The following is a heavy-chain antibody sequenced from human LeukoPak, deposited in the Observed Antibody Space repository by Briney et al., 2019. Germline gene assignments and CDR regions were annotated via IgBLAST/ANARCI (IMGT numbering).Heavy chain of an antibody. CDR3: AREVAMIDPPFLDY. CDR2: IIPIFGTA. J-gene: IGHJ4*02. Sequence: ASVKVSCKASGGTFSSYAISWVRQAPGQELEWMGGIIPIFGTANYAQKFQGRVTITADESTSTAYMELSSLRSEDTAVYYCAREVAMIDPPFLDYWGQGTLVTVSS. D-gene: IGHD5-12*01. CDR1: GGTFSSYA. V-gene: IGHV1-69*13.